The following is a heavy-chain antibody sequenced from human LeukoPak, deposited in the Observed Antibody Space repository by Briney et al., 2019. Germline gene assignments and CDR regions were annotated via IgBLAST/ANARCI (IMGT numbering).Heavy chain of an antibody. J-gene: IGHJ4*02. CDR3: ARERRGHIAVASPYYFDY. Sequence: SETLSLTCSVSGGSISNYYWSWIRQPPGKGLEWIGYIYYSGSATYNSALKSRVTISVDTSKNQFSLKLNSVTAADTAVYCCARERRGHIAVASPYYFDYWGQGTLVTVSS. CDR1: GGSISNYY. D-gene: IGHD6-19*01. CDR2: IYYSGSA. V-gene: IGHV4-59*01.